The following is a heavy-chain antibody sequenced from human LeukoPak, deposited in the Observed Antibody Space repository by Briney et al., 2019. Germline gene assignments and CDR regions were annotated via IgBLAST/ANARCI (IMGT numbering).Heavy chain of an antibody. J-gene: IGHJ4*02. CDR3: ARGPGIAAAGTFDY. V-gene: IGHV4-34*01. CDR1: GGSFSGYY. CDR2: INHSGST. D-gene: IGHD6-13*01. Sequence: SETLSLTCAVYGGSFSGYYWSWIRQPPGKGLEWIGEINHSGSTNYNPSLKSRVTISVDTSKNQFSLKLSSVTAADMAVYYCARGPGIAAAGTFDYWGQGTLVTVSS.